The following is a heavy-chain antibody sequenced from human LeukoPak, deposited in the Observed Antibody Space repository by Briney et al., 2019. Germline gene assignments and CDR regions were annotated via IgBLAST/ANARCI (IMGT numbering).Heavy chain of an antibody. CDR2: INPNSGGT. CDR3: ARADSNNWDAKYYFDY. Sequence: ASVTVSCTTSGYTFTGYYMHWVRQAPGQGLEWMGRINPNSGGTNYAQKFQGRVTMTRDTSITTAYMELSRLRSDDTAVYYCARADSNNWDAKYYFDYWGQGALVTVSS. J-gene: IGHJ4*02. V-gene: IGHV1-2*06. D-gene: IGHD1-26*01. CDR1: GYTFTGYY.